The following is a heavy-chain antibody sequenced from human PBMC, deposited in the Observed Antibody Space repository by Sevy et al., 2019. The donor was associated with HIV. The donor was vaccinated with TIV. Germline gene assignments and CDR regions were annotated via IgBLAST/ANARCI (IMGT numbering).Heavy chain of an antibody. J-gene: IGHJ4*02. D-gene: IGHD2-2*01. Sequence: ASVKVSCKASGYTFTSYGISWVRQAPGQGLEWLGWISTLNVNTNNAQKFQGRVTMTTDTSTGTASMELRSLRSDDTALYYCARDDCSSLSCHGSLLYWGQGTLVTVSS. CDR2: ISTLNVNT. V-gene: IGHV1-18*01. CDR3: ARDDCSSLSCHGSLLY. CDR1: GYTFTSYG.